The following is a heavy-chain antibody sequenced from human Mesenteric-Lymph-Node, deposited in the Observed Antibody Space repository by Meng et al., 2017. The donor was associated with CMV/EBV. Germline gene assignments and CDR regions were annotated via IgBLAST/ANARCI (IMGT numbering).Heavy chain of an antibody. CDR1: GFTFSSYW. V-gene: IGHV3-74*01. J-gene: IGHJ4*02. CDR2: ISGDGSGT. CDR3: ARAGDYYDAGAFFFDD. Sequence: GGSLRLSCAASGFTFSSYWMHWVRQAPGKGLVWVSRISGDGSGTSYADSVKGRFTISRDNAKNTLYLQVNSLRVEDTAFYYCARAGDYYDAGAFFFDDWGQGTLVTVSS. D-gene: IGHD3-16*01.